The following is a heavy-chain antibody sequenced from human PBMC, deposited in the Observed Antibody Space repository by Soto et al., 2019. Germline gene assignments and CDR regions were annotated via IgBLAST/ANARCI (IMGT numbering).Heavy chain of an antibody. CDR2: IYPGDSDT. CDR3: AXHXVVVAATPHYYYYYMDV. Sequence: GESLKISCKGSGYSFTSYWIGWVRQMPGKGLEWMGIIYPGDSDTRYSPSFQGQVTISADKSISTAYLQWSSLKASDTXXYYCAXHXVVVAATPHYYYYYMDVWGKGTTVTVSS. V-gene: IGHV5-51*01. D-gene: IGHD2-15*01. CDR1: GYSFTSYW. J-gene: IGHJ6*03.